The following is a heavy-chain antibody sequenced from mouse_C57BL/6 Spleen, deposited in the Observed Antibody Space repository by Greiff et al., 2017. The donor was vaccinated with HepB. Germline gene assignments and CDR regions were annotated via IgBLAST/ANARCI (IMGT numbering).Heavy chain of an antibody. CDR1: GFTFSDYY. CDR3: ARDGGYYDYDDAIDY. J-gene: IGHJ4*01. D-gene: IGHD2-4*01. CDR2: INYDGSST. V-gene: IGHV5-16*01. Sequence: EVTLVESEGGLVQPGSSMKLSCTASGFTFSDYYMAWVRQVPEKGLEWVANINYDGSSTYYLDSLKSRFIISRDNAKNILYLQMSSLKSEDTATYYCARDGGYYDYDDAIDYWGQGTSVTVSS.